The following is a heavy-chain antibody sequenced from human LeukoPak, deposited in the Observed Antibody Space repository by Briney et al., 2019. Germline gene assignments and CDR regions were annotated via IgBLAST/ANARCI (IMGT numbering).Heavy chain of an antibody. CDR1: GYSISSGYY. D-gene: IGHD6-13*01. Sequence: SETLSLTCTVSGYSISSGYYWGWIRQPPGKGLEWIGSIYHSGRTYYNPSLKSRVTISVDTSKNQFSLKLSSVTAADTAVYYCARPSSWYGGPFDYWGQGTLVTVSS. CDR3: ARPSSWYGGPFDY. V-gene: IGHV4-38-2*02. CDR2: IYHSGRT. J-gene: IGHJ4*02.